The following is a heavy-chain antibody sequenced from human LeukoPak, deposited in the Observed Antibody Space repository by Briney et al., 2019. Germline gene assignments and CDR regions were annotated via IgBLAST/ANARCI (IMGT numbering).Heavy chain of an antibody. V-gene: IGHV1-8*01. CDR2: MNPNSRNT. Sequence: GASVKVSCKASGYTFTSYYMHWVRQATGQGLEWMGWMNPNSRNTGYAQKFQGRVTMTRHTSISTAYMELSSLRSEDTAVYYCARGRGYYYYYMDVWGKGTTVTISS. J-gene: IGHJ6*03. CDR3: ARGRGYYYYYMDV. D-gene: IGHD3-10*01. CDR1: GYTFTSYY.